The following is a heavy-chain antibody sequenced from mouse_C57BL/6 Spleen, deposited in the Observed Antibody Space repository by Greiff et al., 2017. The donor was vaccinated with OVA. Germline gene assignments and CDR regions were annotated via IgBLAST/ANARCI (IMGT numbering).Heavy chain of an antibody. J-gene: IGHJ4*01. D-gene: IGHD1-2*01. V-gene: IGHV1-15*01. Sequence: VQVVESGAELVRPGASVTLSCKASGYTFTDYEMHWVKQTPVHGLEWIGAIDPETGGTAYNQKFKGKAILTADKSSSTAYMELRSLTSEDSAVYYCTRSGGPLGYYAMDYWGQGTSVTVSS. CDR1: GYTFTDYE. CDR3: TRSGGPLGYYAMDY. CDR2: IDPETGGT.